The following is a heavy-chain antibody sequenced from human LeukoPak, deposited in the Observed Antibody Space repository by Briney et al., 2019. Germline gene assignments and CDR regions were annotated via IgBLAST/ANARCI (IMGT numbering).Heavy chain of an antibody. CDR3: ARSRGVQYDSSGYDYY. V-gene: IGHV1-69*04. CDR2: IIPILGIA. Sequence: GASVKVSCKASGGTFIIYAISWVRQAPGQGLEWMGRIIPILGIANYAQKFQGRVTITADKSTSTAYMELSSLRSEDTAVYYCARSRGVQYDSSGYDYYWGQGTLVTVSS. J-gene: IGHJ4*02. D-gene: IGHD3-22*01. CDR1: GGTFIIYA.